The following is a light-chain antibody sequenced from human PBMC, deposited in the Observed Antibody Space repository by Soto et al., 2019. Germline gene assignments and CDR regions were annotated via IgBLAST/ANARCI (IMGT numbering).Light chain of an antibody. CDR1: QTISSW. J-gene: IGKJ1*01. V-gene: IGKV1-5*01. CDR3: LQDINYPWT. CDR2: AAS. Sequence: DIPRTEFGGTRTRSEGDRVTITCRASQTISSWLAWYQQKPGKAPKLLIYAASSLQSGVPPRFSGSGSGTDFTLAISSLQPEDSATYYCLQDINYPWTFGQGTMLE.